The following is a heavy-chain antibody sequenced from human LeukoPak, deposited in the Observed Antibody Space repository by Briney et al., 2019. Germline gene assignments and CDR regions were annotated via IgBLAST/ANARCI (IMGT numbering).Heavy chain of an antibody. CDR3: ARGNSGRNAEGGY. D-gene: IGHD3-10*01. Sequence: PGGSLRLSCAASEFSFSKCWMSWVRQAPGKGLEWVTNIDQDGSQKQYVDSVKGRFTISRDNAKNSLFLQMNSLRAEDTAVYYCARGNSGRNAEGGYWGQGTLVTVSS. V-gene: IGHV3-7*03. J-gene: IGHJ4*02. CDR2: IDQDGSQK. CDR1: EFSFSKCW.